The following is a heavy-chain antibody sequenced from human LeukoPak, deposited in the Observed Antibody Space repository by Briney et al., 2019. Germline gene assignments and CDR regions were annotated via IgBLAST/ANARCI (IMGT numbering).Heavy chain of an antibody. CDR3: ARDPPLNYYDSSGTLLDAFDI. CDR2: INTNTGNP. V-gene: IGHV7-4-1*02. Sequence: ASVKVSCKASGYTFTSYAMNWVRQAPGQGLEWMGWINTNTGNPTYAQGFTGRFVFSLDTSVSTAYLQISSLKAEDTAVYYCARDPPLNYYDSSGTLLDAFDIWGQGTMVTVSS. J-gene: IGHJ3*02. D-gene: IGHD3-22*01. CDR1: GYTFTSYA.